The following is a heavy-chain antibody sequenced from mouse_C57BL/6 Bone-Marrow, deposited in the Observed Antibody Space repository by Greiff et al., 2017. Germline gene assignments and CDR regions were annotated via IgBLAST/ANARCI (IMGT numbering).Heavy chain of an antibody. CDR1: GYTFTSYW. Sequence: QVQLKESGAELVKPGASVKMSCKASGYTFTSYWITWVKQRPGQGLEWIGDIYPGSGSTNYNEKFKSKATLTVDTSSSTAYMQLSSLTSEDSAVYYCARGDYDLFAYWGQGTLVTVSA. V-gene: IGHV1-55*01. D-gene: IGHD2-4*01. CDR2: IYPGSGST. J-gene: IGHJ3*01. CDR3: ARGDYDLFAY.